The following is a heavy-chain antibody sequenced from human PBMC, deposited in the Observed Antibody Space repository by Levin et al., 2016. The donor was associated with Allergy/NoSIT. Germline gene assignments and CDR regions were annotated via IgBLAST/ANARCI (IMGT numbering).Heavy chain of an antibody. Sequence: SETLSLTCTVSGGSITKDYWSWIRQPPGKGLEWIGYVSYSGRTNYNPSLKSRLTLSLDTSKNEFSLKLSSVTAADTAVYFCARVSTVTTLADYWGQGTLVTVSS. D-gene: IGHD2-2*01. V-gene: IGHV4-59*08. CDR3: ARVSTVTTLADY. CDR2: VSYSGRT. CDR1: GGSITKDY. J-gene: IGHJ4*02.